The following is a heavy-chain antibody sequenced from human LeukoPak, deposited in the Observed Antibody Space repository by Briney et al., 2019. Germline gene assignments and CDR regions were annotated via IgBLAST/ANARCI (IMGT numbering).Heavy chain of an antibody. CDR1: GFTFSSYW. J-gene: IGHJ4*02. D-gene: IGHD3-22*01. CDR3: ARGDSTMIVVAHFDY. CDR2: IKQDGSEK. Sequence: GGSLRLSCAASGFTFSSYWMSWVRQAPGKGLEWAANIKQDGSEKYYVDSVKGRFTISRDNAKNSLYLQMNSLRAEDTAVYYCARGDSTMIVVAHFDYWGQGTLVTVSS. V-gene: IGHV3-7*01.